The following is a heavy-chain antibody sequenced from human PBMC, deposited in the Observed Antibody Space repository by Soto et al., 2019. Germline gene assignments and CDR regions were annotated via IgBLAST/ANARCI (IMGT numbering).Heavy chain of an antibody. CDR2: IYYSGST. Sequence: SETLSLTCTVSGGSVSSGSYYWSWIRQPPGKGLEWIGYIYYSGSTNYNPSLKSRVTISVDTSKNQFSLKLSSVTAADTAVYYCARVPEDYFDYWGQGALVTVSS. CDR1: GGSVSSGSYY. CDR3: ARVPEDYFDY. D-gene: IGHD2-15*01. V-gene: IGHV4-61*01. J-gene: IGHJ4*02.